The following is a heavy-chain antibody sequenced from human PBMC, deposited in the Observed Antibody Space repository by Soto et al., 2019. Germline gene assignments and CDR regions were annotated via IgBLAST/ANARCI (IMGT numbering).Heavy chain of an antibody. CDR2: INEDGSQK. Sequence: PGGSLRLSCAASEFSFRSYWMTWVRQAPGNGLEWVALINEDGSQKYYVGSVKGGFIISRDNAKDSVYMQMDSLRAGVMAVYYCTLYDALVFDFWGQGTLVTVSS. CDR1: EFSFRSYW. V-gene: IGHV3-7*01. D-gene: IGHD2-8*01. J-gene: IGHJ4*02. CDR3: TLYDALVFDF.